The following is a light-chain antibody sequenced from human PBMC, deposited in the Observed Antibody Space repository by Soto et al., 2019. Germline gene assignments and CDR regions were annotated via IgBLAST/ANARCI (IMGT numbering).Light chain of an antibody. V-gene: IGKV3-11*01. Sequence: EIVLTQSPATLSLSPGERATLSCRASQSVSSYLAWYQHKLGQAPRLLIYDASNRATGIPARFSGSGSGTDFTLTISSLEPEDFAVYYCQQRSNWPTFGQGTKVDIK. CDR2: DAS. CDR1: QSVSSY. J-gene: IGKJ1*01. CDR3: QQRSNWPT.